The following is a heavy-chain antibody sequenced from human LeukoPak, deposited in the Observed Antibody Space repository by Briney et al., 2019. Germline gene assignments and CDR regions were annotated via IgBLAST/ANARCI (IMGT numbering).Heavy chain of an antibody. D-gene: IGHD3-22*01. J-gene: IGHJ4*02. V-gene: IGHV4-59*01. CDR1: GGSISSYY. CDR3: ARDQDPYYYDSSGYRSN. CDR2: IYYSGST. Sequence: SETLSLTCTVSGGSISSYYWSWIRQPPGKGLEWIGYIYYSGSTNYNPSLKSRVTISVDTSKNQFSLKLSSVTAADTAVYYCARDQDPYYYDSSGYRSNWGPGTLVTVSS.